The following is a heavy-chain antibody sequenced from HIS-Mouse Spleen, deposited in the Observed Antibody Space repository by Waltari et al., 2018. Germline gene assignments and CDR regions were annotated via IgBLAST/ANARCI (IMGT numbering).Heavy chain of an antibody. CDR3: ARDYYGSGSYYYYYGMDV. Sequence: VQLVQSGAEVKKPGASVKVSCKASGYTFTGYYMHWVRQAPGQGLGWMGWINPNSGGTNEAQKFHGRVTMTRDTSISTAYMELSRLRSDDTAVYYCARDYYGSGSYYYYYGMDVWCQGTTVTVSS. CDR1: GYTFTGYY. J-gene: IGHJ6*02. D-gene: IGHD3-10*01. V-gene: IGHV1-2*02. CDR2: INPNSGGT.